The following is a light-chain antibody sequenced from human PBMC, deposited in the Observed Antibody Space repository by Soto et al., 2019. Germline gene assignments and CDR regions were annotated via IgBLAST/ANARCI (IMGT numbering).Light chain of an antibody. V-gene: IGKV1-5*01. J-gene: IGKJ1*01. Sequence: DIQMTQSPSTLSASIGDRVTITCRASESIRTWLAWYQHKPGKAPKFLIYDASILESGVPSRFSGSGSGTEFTLTISSLQPDDFAAYYCQHYSSYSSTFGQGTKVDIK. CDR3: QHYSSYSST. CDR1: ESIRTW. CDR2: DAS.